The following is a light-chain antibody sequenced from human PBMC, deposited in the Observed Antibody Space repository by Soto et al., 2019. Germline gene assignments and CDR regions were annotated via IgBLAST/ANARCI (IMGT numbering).Light chain of an antibody. CDR2: DAS. J-gene: IGKJ1*01. CDR1: KSISTW. CDR3: QQYNSYRT. Sequence: DIPMTPSPSTLTASVGDRVTITCRASKSISTWLAWYQQKPDKAPNVLIHDASTLESGVPSRVSGSGSGTEFTLTISSLQPDDFATSYCQQYNSYRTFC. V-gene: IGKV1-5*01.